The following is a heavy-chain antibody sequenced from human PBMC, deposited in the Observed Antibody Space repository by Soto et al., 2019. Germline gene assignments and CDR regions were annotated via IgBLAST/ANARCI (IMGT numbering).Heavy chain of an antibody. Sequence: SETLSLTCAVYGGSFSGYYWSWIRQPPGKGLEWIGEINHSGSTNYNPSLKSRVTISVDTSKNQFSLKLSSVTAADTAVYYCARGRSSRDFQHWGQGTLVTVSS. CDR2: INHSGST. CDR3: ARGRSSRDFQH. CDR1: GGSFSGYY. V-gene: IGHV4-34*01. J-gene: IGHJ1*01. D-gene: IGHD6-13*01.